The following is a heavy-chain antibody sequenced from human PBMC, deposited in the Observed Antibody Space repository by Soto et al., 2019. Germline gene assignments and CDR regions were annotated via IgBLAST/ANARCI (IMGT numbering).Heavy chain of an antibody. CDR3: ARPSRISYYGMAA. J-gene: IGHJ6*04. V-gene: IGHV4-4*02. Sequence: PSETLSLTCAVSGCSISCSNRWSWDRQPPGKGLEWIGEIYHSGSTNYNPSLKSRVTISVDKSKNQFSLKLSSVTAADTAVYYCARPSRISYYGMAAGDKGPTVTFSP. D-gene: IGHD2-2*01. CDR2: IYHSGST. CDR1: GCSISCSNR.